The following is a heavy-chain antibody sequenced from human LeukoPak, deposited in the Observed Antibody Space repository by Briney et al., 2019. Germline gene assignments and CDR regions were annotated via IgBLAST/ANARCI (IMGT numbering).Heavy chain of an antibody. CDR3: AKPPEVGATVGYFDY. V-gene: IGHV3-30*18. CDR1: GFTFSSYW. D-gene: IGHD1-26*01. J-gene: IGHJ4*02. CDR2: ISFDGSNQ. Sequence: PGGSLRLSCAASGFTFSSYWMHWGRQAQGKGLDWVPLISFDGSNQYYADSVKGRFTISRDNSKNTLYLQMNSLRAEDTAVYYCAKPPEVGATVGYFDYWGQGTLVTVSS.